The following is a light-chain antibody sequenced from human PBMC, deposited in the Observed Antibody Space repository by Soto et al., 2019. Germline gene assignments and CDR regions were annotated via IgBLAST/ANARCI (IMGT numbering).Light chain of an antibody. CDR2: KAS. CDR3: QQYNSYWT. CDR1: QSISSW. V-gene: IGKV1-5*03. Sequence: DIQMTQSPSTLSASVGDRVTITCRASQSISSWLAWYQQKPGKAPKLLIYKASSLESGVQSRFSGSGSGTEFTLTISSLQPDDFATYYCQQYNSYWTCGQGTKVEIK. J-gene: IGKJ1*01.